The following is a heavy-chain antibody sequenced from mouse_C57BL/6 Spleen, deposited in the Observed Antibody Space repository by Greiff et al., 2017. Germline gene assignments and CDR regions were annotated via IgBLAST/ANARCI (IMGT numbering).Heavy chain of an antibody. J-gene: IGHJ2*01. CDR1: GYTFTSYW. CDR3: ARDPANWDGLDY. V-gene: IGHV1-64*01. Sequence: QVQLQQPGAELVKPGASVKLSCKASGYTFTSYWMHWVKQRPGQGLEWIGMIHPNSGSTNYNEKFKSKATLTVDKSSSTAYMQLSSLTSEDSAVYYSARDPANWDGLDYWGQGTTLTVSS. D-gene: IGHD4-1*01. CDR2: IHPNSGST.